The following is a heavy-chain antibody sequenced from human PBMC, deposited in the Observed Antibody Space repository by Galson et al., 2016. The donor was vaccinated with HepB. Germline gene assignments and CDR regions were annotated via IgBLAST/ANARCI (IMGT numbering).Heavy chain of an antibody. V-gene: IGHV5-51*01. Sequence: QSGADVKKPGESLKISCKGSGSSFTSYWIGWVRQMPGKGLEWMGIIYPGDSDTRYSPSFQGQVTISVDKSISTAYLQWSSLKASDTAMYYCARRRQFVKGVYAFDIWGQGKMVTVSS. J-gene: IGHJ3*02. CDR2: IYPGDSDT. CDR3: ARRRQFVKGVYAFDI. CDR1: GSSFTSYW. D-gene: IGHD6-6*01.